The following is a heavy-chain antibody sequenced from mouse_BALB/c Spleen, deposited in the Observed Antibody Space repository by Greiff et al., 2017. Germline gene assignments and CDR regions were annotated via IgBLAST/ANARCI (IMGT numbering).Heavy chain of an antibody. V-gene: IGHV2-9-2*01. CDR2: IWTGGGT. CDR3: VRGGKTFAY. Sequence: VNLVESGPGLVAPSQSLSITCTVSGFSLTSYDISWIRQPPGKGLEWLGVIWTGGGTNYNSAFMSRLSISKDNSKSQVFLKMNSLQTDDTAIYYCVRGGKTFAYWGQGTLVTVSA. CDR1: GFSLTSYD. J-gene: IGHJ3*01.